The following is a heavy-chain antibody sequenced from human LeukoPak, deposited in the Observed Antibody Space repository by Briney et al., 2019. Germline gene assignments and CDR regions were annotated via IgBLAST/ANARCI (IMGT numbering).Heavy chain of an antibody. CDR3: ARWPRERNRITVTNYYYYMDV. V-gene: IGHV4-4*02. CDR2: IYHSGST. D-gene: IGHD4-11*01. Sequence: SGTPSLPCAVSGDSFSSTNWWSWVRQPPGKGLEWIGEIYHSGSTNYNPSLKSRVTISVDKSKNQFSLKLSSVTAADSAVYYCARWPRERNRITVTNYYYYMDVWGRGTTVTVSS. CDR1: GDSFSSTNW. J-gene: IGHJ6*03.